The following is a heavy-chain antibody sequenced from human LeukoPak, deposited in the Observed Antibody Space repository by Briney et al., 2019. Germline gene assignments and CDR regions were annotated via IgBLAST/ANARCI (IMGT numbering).Heavy chain of an antibody. D-gene: IGHD5-18*01. CDR3: PRGHAAMGEQ. V-gene: IGHV3-53*01. J-gene: IGHJ4*02. Sequence: PGASLSLSCAVADFYIIPNYMTWVRHAPGKGLECISVIHSNDDTYYAASVQGRFTISRDTSNYMLYLQMNSLRAEDTAIYFCPRGHAAMGEQWGQGILVTVSS. CDR2: IHSNDDT. CDR1: DFYIIPNY.